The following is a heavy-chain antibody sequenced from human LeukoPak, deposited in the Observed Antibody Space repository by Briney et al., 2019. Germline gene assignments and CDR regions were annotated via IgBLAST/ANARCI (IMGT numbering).Heavy chain of an antibody. CDR3: AKGGISSVFHAFDI. CDR1: GLTFSNYA. V-gene: IGHV3-23*01. Sequence: GGSLRLSCAASGLTFSNYAMSWVRQTPGKGLEWVSAISGDRTGTYYTDSVKGRFTISRDNSKNTLFLQMNSLRVEDTAVYYCAKGGISSVFHAFDIWGQGTMATVSS. CDR2: ISGDRTGT. D-gene: IGHD2/OR15-2a*01. J-gene: IGHJ3*02.